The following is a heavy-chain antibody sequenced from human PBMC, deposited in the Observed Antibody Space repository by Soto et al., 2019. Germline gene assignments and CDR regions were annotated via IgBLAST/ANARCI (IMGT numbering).Heavy chain of an antibody. CDR3: ARVAY. V-gene: IGHV3-21*01. Sequence: GGSLRLSCEASGFTFSRVSVNWVRQVPGKGLEWVASISSASSETWYANSVKGRFIISRDNAQNSLFLQMNTLRPEDSAIYYCARVAYWGPGTQVTVSS. CDR2: ISSASSET. J-gene: IGHJ4*02. CDR1: GFTFSRVS.